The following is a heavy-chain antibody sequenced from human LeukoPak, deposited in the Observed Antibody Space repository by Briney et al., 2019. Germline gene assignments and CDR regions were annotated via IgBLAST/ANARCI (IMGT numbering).Heavy chain of an antibody. CDR2: ISSSGSTT. V-gene: IGHV3-11*01. CDR3: AGRVTGYSSGYVY. J-gene: IGHJ4*02. D-gene: IGHD5-18*01. CDR1: GFTFSDYH. Sequence: GGSLRLSCAASGFTFSDYHMSWIRQAPGKGLEWVSYISSSGSTTDYADSVKGRFTISRDNAKNSLYLQMNSLRAEDTAVYYCAGRVTGYSSGYVYWGQGTLVTVSS.